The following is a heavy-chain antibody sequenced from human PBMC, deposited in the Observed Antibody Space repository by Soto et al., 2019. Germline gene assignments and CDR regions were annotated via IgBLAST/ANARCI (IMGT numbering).Heavy chain of an antibody. D-gene: IGHD1-26*01. V-gene: IGHV1-2*02. J-gene: IGHJ4*02. CDR1: GYTFTGHY. Sequence: ASVKVSCKASGYTFTGHYIHWVRQAPEQGPEWMGEIGPESGATRYAQKFQGRVTMTRDTSIATVYLELKNLSPDDTAVYYCGRGRSGQIVVFYWGQGTPVTVS. CDR2: IGPESGAT. CDR3: GRGRSGQIVVFY.